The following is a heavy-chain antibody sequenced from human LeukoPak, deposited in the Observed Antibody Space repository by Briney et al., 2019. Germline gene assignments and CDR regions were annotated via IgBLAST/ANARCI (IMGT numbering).Heavy chain of an antibody. CDR3: ARATDSSGYDY. D-gene: IGHD3-22*01. Sequence: PSETLSLTCTVSGGSISSGDYYWSWIRQPPGKGLEWIGYIYYSGSTYYNPSLKSRVTISVDTSKNQFSLKLSSVTAADTAVYYCARATDSSGYDYWGQGTLVTVSS. J-gene: IGHJ4*02. V-gene: IGHV4-30-4*01. CDR1: GGSISSGDYY. CDR2: IYYSGST.